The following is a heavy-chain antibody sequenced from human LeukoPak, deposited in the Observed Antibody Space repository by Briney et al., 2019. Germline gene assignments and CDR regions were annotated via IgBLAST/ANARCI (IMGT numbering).Heavy chain of an antibody. CDR2: VNSNTGGT. D-gene: IGHD2-15*01. CDR3: ARGYCSGGSCYHFEC. J-gene: IGHJ4*02. CDR1: GYRFSDYY. Sequence: GASLKVSCTTSGYRFSDYYMHWVRQAPGQGLEWMGWVNSNTGGTHYAQKFEGRVNMTRDTSISTAYMELRRLKFDDTAVYYCARGYCSGGSCYHFECWGQGTLVTVSS. V-gene: IGHV1-2*02.